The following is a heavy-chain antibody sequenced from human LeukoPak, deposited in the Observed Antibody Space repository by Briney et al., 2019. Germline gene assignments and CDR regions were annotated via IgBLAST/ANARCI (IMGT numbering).Heavy chain of an antibody. CDR3: AKDLGGTVQRRYYYYYMDV. CDR2: ISGSGGST. Sequence: GGSLRLSCAASGFTFSSYAMSWVRQAPGKGLEWVSAISGSGGSTYYADSVKGRLTISRDNSKNTLYLQMNSLRAEDTAVYYCAKDLGGTVQRRYYYYYMDVWGKGTTVTVSS. J-gene: IGHJ6*03. D-gene: IGHD4-17*01. V-gene: IGHV3-23*01. CDR1: GFTFSSYA.